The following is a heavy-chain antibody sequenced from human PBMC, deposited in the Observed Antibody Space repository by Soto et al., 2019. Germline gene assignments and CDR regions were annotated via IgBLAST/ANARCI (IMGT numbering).Heavy chain of an antibody. J-gene: IGHJ4*02. Sequence: EVQLLDSGGGLVQPGGSLRLCCAASGFTFSNYAMTWVRQGPGKGLEWVSGISGSGGRSYYADSVKGRFTISRDNSKSTLYLQMNSLRAEDTAVYYCAKAYFVWSSEQPYYCDYGGQGTLVTVSS. D-gene: IGHD3-16*01. V-gene: IGHV3-23*01. CDR2: ISGSGGRS. CDR1: GFTFSNYA. CDR3: AKAYFVWSSEQPYYCDY.